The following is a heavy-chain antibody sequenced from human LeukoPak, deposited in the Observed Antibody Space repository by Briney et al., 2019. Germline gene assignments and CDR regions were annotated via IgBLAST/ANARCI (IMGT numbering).Heavy chain of an antibody. V-gene: IGHV4-39*07. Sequence: QPSETLSLTCTVPGGSISSSNFYWGWIRQPPGKGLEWIGSIYYSGSTYYNPSLKSRVAISVDTSKNQFSLKLSSVTAADTAVYYCARGFRQWLVQDAFDIWGQGTMVTVSS. CDR2: IYYSGST. CDR3: ARGFRQWLVQDAFDI. J-gene: IGHJ3*02. D-gene: IGHD6-19*01. CDR1: GGSISSSNFY.